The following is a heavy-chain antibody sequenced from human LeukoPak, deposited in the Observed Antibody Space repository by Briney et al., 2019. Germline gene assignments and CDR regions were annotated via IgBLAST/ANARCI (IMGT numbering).Heavy chain of an antibody. CDR1: GFTFSDHF. D-gene: IGHD6-19*01. Sequence: GGSLRLSCVVSGFTFSDHFLDWVRQAPGKGLEWVGRSRNKAKSYTTEYAASVKGRFTISRDESKNSLYLQMNSLKTEDTAVYYCVRVGSVAGSDYLDYWGQGTLVTVSS. CDR2: SRNKAKSYTT. V-gene: IGHV3-72*01. J-gene: IGHJ4*02. CDR3: VRVGSVAGSDYLDY.